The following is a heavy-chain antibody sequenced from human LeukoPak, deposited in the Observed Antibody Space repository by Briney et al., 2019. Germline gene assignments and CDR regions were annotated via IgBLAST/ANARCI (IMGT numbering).Heavy chain of an antibody. CDR1: GGTFSSYT. J-gene: IGHJ5*02. CDR3: ARDLVLVGQDP. V-gene: IGHV1-69*08. D-gene: IGHD2-15*01. CDR2: IIPILGTA. Sequence: VKVSCKASGGTFSSYTISWVRQAPGQGLEWMGRIIPILGTANCAQKFQGRVTITADKSTSTAYMELSSLRYEDTAVYYCARDLVLVGQDPWGQGTLVTVSS.